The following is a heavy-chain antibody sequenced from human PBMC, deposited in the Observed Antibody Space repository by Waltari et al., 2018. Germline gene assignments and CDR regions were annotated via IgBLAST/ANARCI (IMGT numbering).Heavy chain of an antibody. V-gene: IGHV3-7*01. CDR3: ARGGSSWYGWFDP. D-gene: IGHD6-13*01. J-gene: IGHJ5*02. CDR1: GCTFRSYW. Sequence: EVQLVESGGGLVPPGGSLRLSCAASGCTFRSYWMSWVRQAPGKGLEWVANIKQDGREKYYVDSVKGRFTISRDNAKNSLYLQMNSLRAEDTAVYYCARGGSSWYGWFDPWGQGTLVTVSS. CDR2: IKQDGREK.